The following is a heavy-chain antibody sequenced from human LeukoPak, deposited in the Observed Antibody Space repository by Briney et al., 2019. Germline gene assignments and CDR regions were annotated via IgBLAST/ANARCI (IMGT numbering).Heavy chain of an antibody. CDR1: GYTFNTFG. CDR2: ISTYNERR. V-gene: IGHV1-18*01. D-gene: IGHD3-16*01. CDR3: ARDPPWGTGFADAFDI. J-gene: IGHJ3*02. Sequence: ASVKVSCKTSGYTFNTFGINWVRQAPDQGLEWMGWISTYNERRDYSEKFQGRIAFTTDTATTTVYMELTALTATDTAVYYCARDPPWGTGFADAFDIWGQGTVVVVSS.